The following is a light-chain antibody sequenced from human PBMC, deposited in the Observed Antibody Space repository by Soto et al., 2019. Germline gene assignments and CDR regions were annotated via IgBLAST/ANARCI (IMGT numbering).Light chain of an antibody. J-gene: IGKJ4*01. CDR3: QQYNNCPPT. CDR2: GAS. CDR1: QSVSSN. V-gene: IGKV3-15*01. Sequence: EIVLTQSPATQSVSPGERATLSCRASQSVSSNLAWYQQKPGQAPRLLIYGASTRATGIPARFSGSGSGTEFTLTISSLQSEDFAVYYCQQYNNCPPTFGGGTKVDIK.